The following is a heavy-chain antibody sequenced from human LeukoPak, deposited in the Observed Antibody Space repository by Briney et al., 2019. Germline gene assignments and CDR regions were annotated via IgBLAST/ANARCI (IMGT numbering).Heavy chain of an antibody. D-gene: IGHD3-16*01. CDR1: GYTFTSYG. Sequence: ASVKVSCKASGYTFTSYGISWVRQAPGQGREWMGWISAYNGNTNYAQKFQGRVTVSRNTDISTAYMELNSLRSEDTAVYYCARFGGGATKDDRLDYWGQGTLVTVSS. V-gene: IGHV1-18*01. CDR2: ISAYNGNT. CDR3: ARFGGGATKDDRLDY. J-gene: IGHJ4*02.